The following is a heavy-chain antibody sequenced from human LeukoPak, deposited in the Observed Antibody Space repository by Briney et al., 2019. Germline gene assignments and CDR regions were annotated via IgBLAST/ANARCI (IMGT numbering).Heavy chain of an antibody. CDR3: ARGGYQLLMIY. J-gene: IGHJ4*02. CDR2: IYYSGST. V-gene: IGHV4-39*07. CDR1: GGSISSSSYY. Sequence: SETLSLTCTVSGGSISSSSYYWGWIRQPPGKGLEWIGSIYYSGSTNYNPSLKSRVTISVDTSKNQFSLKLRSVTAADTAVYYCARGGYQLLMIYWGQGTLVTVSS. D-gene: IGHD2-2*01.